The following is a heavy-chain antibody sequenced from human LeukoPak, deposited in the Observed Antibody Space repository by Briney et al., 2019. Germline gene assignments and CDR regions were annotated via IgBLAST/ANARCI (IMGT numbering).Heavy chain of an antibody. Sequence: ASVKVSCKASGYTFTSYDINWVRQATGQGLEWMGWISAYNGNTNYAQKLQGRVTVTTDTSTSTAYMELRSLRSDDTAVYYCARDLMGWFDPWGQGTLVTVSS. J-gene: IGHJ5*02. V-gene: IGHV1-18*01. D-gene: IGHD1-26*01. CDR2: ISAYNGNT. CDR3: ARDLMGWFDP. CDR1: GYTFTSYD.